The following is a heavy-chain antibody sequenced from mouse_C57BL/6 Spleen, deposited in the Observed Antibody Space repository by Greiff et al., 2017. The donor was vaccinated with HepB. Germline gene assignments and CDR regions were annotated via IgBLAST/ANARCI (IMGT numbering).Heavy chain of an antibody. V-gene: IGHV5-6*01. Sequence: EVQVVESGGDLVKPGGSLKLSCAASGFTFSSYGLSWVRQTPDKRLEWVATISSGGSYTYYPDSVKGRFTISRDNAKNTLYLQVSSLKSEDTAMYYCARHALDYDGRWDYWGQGTTLTVSS. CDR3: ARHALDYDGRWDY. J-gene: IGHJ2*01. D-gene: IGHD2-4*01. CDR1: GFTFSSYG. CDR2: ISSGGSYT.